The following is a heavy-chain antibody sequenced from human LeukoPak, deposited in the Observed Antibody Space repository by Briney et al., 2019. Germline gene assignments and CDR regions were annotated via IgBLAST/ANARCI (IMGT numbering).Heavy chain of an antibody. V-gene: IGHV3-33*06. CDR3: IKDGVGATRLDG. J-gene: IGHJ4*02. CDR1: GFTCSRNG. CDR2: IWHDGSYE. D-gene: IGHD1-26*01. Sequence: GRSLRLSCSASGFTCSRNGMEWVRQAPGKGLEWVAVIWHDGSYEYYADSVKVRFTISRDSSKNTLYLQMNSLRAEDPAVYSCIKDGVGATRLDGWGQGTLVTVSS.